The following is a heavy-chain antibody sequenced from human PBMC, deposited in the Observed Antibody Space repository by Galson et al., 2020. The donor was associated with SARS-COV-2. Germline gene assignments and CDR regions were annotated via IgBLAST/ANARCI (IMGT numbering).Heavy chain of an antibody. Sequence: GGSLRISCAASGFNFSSYSMNWVRQAPGKGLEWVSYISVGSSTKYYADSVKGRFTISRDNAKNSLYLQMNSPRAEDTAVYYCARDIGYSGSYWGQGTLVTVSA. CDR3: ARDIGYSGSY. J-gene: IGHJ4*02. D-gene: IGHD1-26*01. CDR1: GFNFSSYS. V-gene: IGHV3-48*04. CDR2: ISVGSSTK.